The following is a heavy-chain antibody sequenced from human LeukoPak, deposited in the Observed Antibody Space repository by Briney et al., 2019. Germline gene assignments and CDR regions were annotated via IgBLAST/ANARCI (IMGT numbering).Heavy chain of an antibody. Sequence: ASVKVSCKASGYTFTGYYMHWVRQAPGQGLEWMGRINPNSGGTNYALKFQGRVTMTRDTSISTAYMELSRLRSDDTAVYYCARSRLGATFNYYGMDVWGQGTTVTVSS. J-gene: IGHJ6*02. CDR1: GYTFTGYY. CDR2: INPNSGGT. CDR3: ARSRLGATFNYYGMDV. V-gene: IGHV1-2*06. D-gene: IGHD1-26*01.